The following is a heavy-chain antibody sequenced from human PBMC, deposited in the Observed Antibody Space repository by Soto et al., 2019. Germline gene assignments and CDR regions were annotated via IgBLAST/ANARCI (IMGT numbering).Heavy chain of an antibody. CDR3: AREVLVRGIKYHGMDV. Sequence: QVQLVESGGGVVQPGRSLSLSCAASGFTFSSYGIHWVRQAPGKGLEWVAVIWYDGSNKYYADSVKGRFTISRDNSKNTLYLQINILRAEDTAVYYCAREVLVRGIKYHGMDVWGQGTTVTVFS. J-gene: IGHJ6*02. CDR2: IWYDGSNK. D-gene: IGHD3-10*01. CDR1: GFTFSSYG. V-gene: IGHV3-33*01.